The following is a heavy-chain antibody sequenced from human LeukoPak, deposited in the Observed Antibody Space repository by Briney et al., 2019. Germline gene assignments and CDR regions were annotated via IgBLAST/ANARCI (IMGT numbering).Heavy chain of an antibody. CDR3: AKGQRWELPFDY. V-gene: IGHV3-23*01. D-gene: IGHD1-26*01. CDR2: ISGTGGSI. J-gene: IGHJ4*02. CDR1: GFTFSNYA. Sequence: PGASLRLSCAASGFTFSNYAMSWVRQAPGKGLEWVSAISGTGGSIYYAGSVKGRFTISRDNSKNTLYLQMNSLRAADTAVYYCAKGQRWELPFDYWGQGTLVTVSS.